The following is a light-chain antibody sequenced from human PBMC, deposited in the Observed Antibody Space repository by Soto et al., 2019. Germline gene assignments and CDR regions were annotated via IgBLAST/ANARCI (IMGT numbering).Light chain of an antibody. J-gene: IGKJ5*01. V-gene: IGKV3-11*01. CDR1: QSISSY. Sequence: EIVLTHSPDTLALSPWDRATLSWSASQSISSYLAWYQQKPGQSPRLLIYDASNRATGIPARFSGSGSGTDFTLTISSLEPEDSAVYYCQQRNVWPPVTFGQGTRLEIK. CDR2: DAS. CDR3: QQRNVWPPVT.